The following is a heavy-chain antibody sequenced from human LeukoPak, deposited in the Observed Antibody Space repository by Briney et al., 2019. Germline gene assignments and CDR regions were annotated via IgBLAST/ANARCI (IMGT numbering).Heavy chain of an antibody. CDR2: INEDGGET. CDR1: GITFSGYW. Sequence: GGSLRLSCASPGITFSGYWMSWVRRAPGKGLEWVANINEDGGETHYVDSVKGRFTISRDNAKNSLYLQMNNLRAEDTAVYYCARPKRGYNYGSFDYWGQGTLVTVSS. J-gene: IGHJ4*02. CDR3: ARPKRGYNYGSFDY. D-gene: IGHD5-18*01. V-gene: IGHV3-7*04.